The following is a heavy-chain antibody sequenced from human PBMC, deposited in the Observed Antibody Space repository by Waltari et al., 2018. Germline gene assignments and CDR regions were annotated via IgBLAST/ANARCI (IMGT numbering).Heavy chain of an antibody. CDR1: GDSISNDNYH. CDR2: VHQSGRT. D-gene: IGHD6-13*01. J-gene: IGHJ6*03. Sequence: QLQLQESGPGLVKPSETLSLTCTVSGDSISNDNYHWGWVRQPPGKGLEWIGEVHQSGRTKYNPSLESRLTMSVDTSRNHFSLRLTSVTAADTAVYYCARGEGISTSSWGLYDQYFYLDVWGKGTTVTVSS. CDR3: ARGEGISTSSWGLYDQYFYLDV. V-gene: IGHV4-39*02.